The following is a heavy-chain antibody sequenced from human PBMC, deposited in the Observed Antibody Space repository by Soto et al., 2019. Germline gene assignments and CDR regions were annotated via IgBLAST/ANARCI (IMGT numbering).Heavy chain of an antibody. D-gene: IGHD3-10*01. CDR1: GYTFTSYA. CDR3: ARSPGGPMTPGDY. CDR2: INAGNGNT. V-gene: IGHV1-3*01. Sequence: AASVKVSCKASGYTFTSYAMHWVRQAPGQRLEWMGWINAGNGNTKYSQKFQGRVTITRDTSASTAYMELSSLRSEDTAMYYCARSPGGPMTPGDYWGQGTLVTVSS. J-gene: IGHJ4*02.